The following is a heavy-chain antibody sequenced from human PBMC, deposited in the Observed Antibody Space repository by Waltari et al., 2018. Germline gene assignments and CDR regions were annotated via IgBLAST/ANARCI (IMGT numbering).Heavy chain of an antibody. J-gene: IGHJ6*02. CDR1: GFTFNKYW. CDR3: ARVARKTYSSPVPGRDYYYGMDV. V-gene: IGHV3-74*01. CDR2: INSDGSDT. D-gene: IGHD3-22*01. Sequence: EEQLVESGGGLLQPGESLRVSCAVSGFTFNKYWMNWVRQSPGKGLVWVARINSDGSDTSYADFVKGRFTISRDNAKNTVYLQMKSLRAEDTAVYFCARVARKTYSSPVPGRDYYYGMDVWGLGTTVTVSS.